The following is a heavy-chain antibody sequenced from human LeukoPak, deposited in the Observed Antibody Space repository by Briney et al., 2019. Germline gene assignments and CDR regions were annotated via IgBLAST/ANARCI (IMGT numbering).Heavy chain of an antibody. CDR1: RFTFSRYW. CDR2: IRQCGSEK. J-gene: IGHJ5*02. V-gene: IGHV3-7*01. Sequence: PGGSLSLSCAASRFTFSRYWMICPPQAPGKGVVGVANIRQCGSEKYDVGSEKGRLTISRDNAKISLYQQMNSLRAEDTAVYYCARASYRYDFSSCYYPPYWFDPWGQGTLVTVSS. CDR3: ARASYRYDFSSCYYPPYWFDP. D-gene: IGHD3-3*01.